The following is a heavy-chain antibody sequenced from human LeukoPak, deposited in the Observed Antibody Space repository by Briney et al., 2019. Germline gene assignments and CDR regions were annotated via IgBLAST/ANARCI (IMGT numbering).Heavy chain of an antibody. CDR2: INWNSGSI. CDR1: GFTFDDYG. V-gene: IGHV3-20*04. Sequence: PGGSLRLSCAASGFTFDDYGMSWVRQAPGKGLEWVSGINWNSGSIVYADSVKGRFTISRDNAKNSLYLQMNSLRAEDTAVYYCGKDHLPRTGMSDAFDIWGQGTMVTVSS. J-gene: IGHJ3*02. CDR3: GKDHLPRTGMSDAFDI. D-gene: IGHD1-14*01.